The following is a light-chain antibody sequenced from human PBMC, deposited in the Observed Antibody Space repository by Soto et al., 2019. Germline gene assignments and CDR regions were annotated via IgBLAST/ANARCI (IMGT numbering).Light chain of an antibody. CDR3: QQYIKWPIT. J-gene: IGKJ5*01. V-gene: IGKV3-15*01. Sequence: EIVMTQSPATLSVSPGERATLSCRASQSVSRYLAWYQQKPGQAPRLLISDASTRATGIPARFSGSGSGTEFTLTVSSLQSEDFAVYYCQQYIKWPITFGQGTRLAIK. CDR2: DAS. CDR1: QSVSRY.